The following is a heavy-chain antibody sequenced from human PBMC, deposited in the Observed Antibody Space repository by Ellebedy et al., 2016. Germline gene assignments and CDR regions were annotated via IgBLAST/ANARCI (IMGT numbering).Heavy chain of an antibody. V-gene: IGHV3-11*01. D-gene: IGHD2-8*01. CDR2: ISSTGATI. CDR1: GFTFSSYA. Sequence: GESLKISCATSGFTFSSYAMSWIRQAPGKGLKWVSYISSTGATIFYADSVRGRFTISRDSAKNSLYLQMNSLRAEDTAVYYCASGRTAAGVFNWFDPWGQGTLVTVSS. CDR3: ASGRTAAGVFNWFDP. J-gene: IGHJ5*02.